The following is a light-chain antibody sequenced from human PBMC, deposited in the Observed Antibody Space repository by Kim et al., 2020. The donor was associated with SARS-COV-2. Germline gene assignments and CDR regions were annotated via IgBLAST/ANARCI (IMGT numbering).Light chain of an antibody. Sequence: DIQMTQSPSSVSASIGDRVTITCRASQGVSTWLAWYQQKPGKAPKLLIYATFSLQSGVPSRFSGSGSGTEFTLTISSLQPEDFATYYCQQANTFPITFGQGTRLEIK. CDR1: QGVSTW. J-gene: IGKJ5*01. CDR3: QQANTFPIT. CDR2: ATF. V-gene: IGKV1-12*01.